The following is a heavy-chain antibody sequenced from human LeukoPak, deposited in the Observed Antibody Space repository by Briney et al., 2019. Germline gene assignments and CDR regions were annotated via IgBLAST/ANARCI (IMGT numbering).Heavy chain of an antibody. D-gene: IGHD4-23*01. CDR3: AKDRSRVTTVVTPYYFDY. CDR1: GFTFSSYG. CDR2: IRYDGSNK. Sequence: GGSLRLSCAASGFTFSSYGMHWVRQAPGKGLEWVAFIRYDGSNKYYADSVKGRFTISRDNSKNTLYLQMNSLRVEDTAVYYCAKDRSRVTTVVTPYYFDYWGQGTLVTVSS. V-gene: IGHV3-30*02. J-gene: IGHJ4*02.